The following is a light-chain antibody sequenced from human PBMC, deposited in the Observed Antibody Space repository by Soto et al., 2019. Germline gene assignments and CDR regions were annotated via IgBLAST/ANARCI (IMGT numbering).Light chain of an antibody. J-gene: IGLJ2*01. Sequence: QSALTQPASVSGSPGQSISISCTGADSDFDGYKFVSWYQQHPGKAPKLIIYEVSNRPSGVSNRFSGSKSGNAASLTISGLQAEDEADYYCSSYTSTTTPVFGGGTKLTVL. CDR1: DSDFDGYKF. V-gene: IGLV2-14*01. CDR3: SSYTSTTTPV. CDR2: EVS.